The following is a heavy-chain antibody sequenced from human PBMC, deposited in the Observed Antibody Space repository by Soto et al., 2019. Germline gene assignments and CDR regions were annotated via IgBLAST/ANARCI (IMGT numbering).Heavy chain of an antibody. Sequence: ASVKVSCKASGYTFTNSEINWVRKAPGQGLEWMSWISTNNGNADYAEKFLGRVTMTTDTSTTTAYMELRSLSSDDTAVYYCARSFYDYVDYWGQGTLVTVSS. CDR2: ISTNNGNA. CDR1: GYTFTNSE. D-gene: IGHD2-2*01. J-gene: IGHJ4*02. CDR3: ARSFYDYVDY. V-gene: IGHV1-18*04.